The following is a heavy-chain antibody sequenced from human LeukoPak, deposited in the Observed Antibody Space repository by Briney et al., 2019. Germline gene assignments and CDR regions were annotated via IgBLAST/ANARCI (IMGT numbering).Heavy chain of an antibody. V-gene: IGHV3-21*04. D-gene: IGHD3-3*01. CDR2: ISSSSSYI. CDR3: AKDRNFDFTADAFDI. J-gene: IGHJ3*02. CDR1: GFTFSSYS. Sequence: PGGSLRLSCAASGFTFSSYSMNWVRQAPGKGLEWVSSISSSSSYIYYADSVKGRFTISRDNSKNTLHLQMNSLRAEDTAVYYCAKDRNFDFTADAFDIWGQGTMVTVSS.